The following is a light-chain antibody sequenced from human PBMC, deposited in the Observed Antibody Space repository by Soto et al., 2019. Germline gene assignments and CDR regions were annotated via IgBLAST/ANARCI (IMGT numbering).Light chain of an antibody. CDR1: SSNIGGNA. CDR3: AAWDDSLNGWV. V-gene: IGLV1-44*01. Sequence: QSVLTQPPSASGTPGQRVTISCSGSSSNIGGNAVNWYLQLPGTAPRLLTYSNNQRPSGVPDRFSGSKSGTSASLAISVLQSEDEDDYYCAAWDDSLNGWVFGGGTKLTVL. CDR2: SNN. J-gene: IGLJ3*02.